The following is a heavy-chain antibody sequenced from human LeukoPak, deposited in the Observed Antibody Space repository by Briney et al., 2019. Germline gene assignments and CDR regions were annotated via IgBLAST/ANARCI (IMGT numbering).Heavy chain of an antibody. CDR2: ISGSGGST. Sequence: GASLRLSCAASGFTFSSYGMSWVRQAPGKGLEWVSVISGSGGSTYSADSAKGRFTISRDNPKNTLYLQMNSLRAEDTAVYYCARERAGIWDSFDYWGQGTLVTVSS. J-gene: IGHJ4*02. V-gene: IGHV3-23*01. CDR1: GFTFSSYG. CDR3: ARERAGIWDSFDY. D-gene: IGHD3-10*01.